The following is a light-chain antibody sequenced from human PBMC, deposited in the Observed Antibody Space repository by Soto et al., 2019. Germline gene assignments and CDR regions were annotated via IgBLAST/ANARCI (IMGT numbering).Light chain of an antibody. V-gene: IGLV1-40*01. J-gene: IGLJ2*01. CDR1: SSNIGAGYD. CDR2: SNS. CDR3: QSYDSSLSGSV. Sequence: QPVLTQPPSVSGAPGQRVTVSCTGSSSNIGAGYDVHWYQQLPGTAPKLLIYSNSNRPSGVPERISGSKSGTSASLAITGLQAEDEADYYCQSYDSSLSGSVFGGGTKLTVL.